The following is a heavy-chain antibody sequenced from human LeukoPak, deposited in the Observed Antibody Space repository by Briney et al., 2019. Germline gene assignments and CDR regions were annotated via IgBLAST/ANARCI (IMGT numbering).Heavy chain of an antibody. Sequence: GGSLRLSCAASGFTFSSYSMNWVRQAPGKGLEWVSSISSSSSYIYYADSVKGRFTISRDNAKNSLYLRMNSLRAEDTAVYYCASYREYYDILTGYYVDYWGQGTLVTVSS. V-gene: IGHV3-21*01. D-gene: IGHD3-9*01. CDR1: GFTFSSYS. CDR3: ASYREYYDILTGYYVDY. CDR2: ISSSSSYI. J-gene: IGHJ4*02.